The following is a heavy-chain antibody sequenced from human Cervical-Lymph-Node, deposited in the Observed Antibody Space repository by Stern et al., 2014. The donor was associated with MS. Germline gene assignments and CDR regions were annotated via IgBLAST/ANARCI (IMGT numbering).Heavy chain of an antibody. CDR1: GGTFSNSG. D-gene: IGHD1-26*01. CDR3: ERDLGVGPTAY. CDR2: IIPLFGTT. Sequence: VQLEESGAEVRKPGSSVKVSCKASGGTFSNSGISWVRQAPGQGLEWMGGIIPLFGTTNYAQKFQGRVTITADKSTGTAFLELRSLTSDDTAVYYCERDLGVGPTAYWGQGTLVTVSS. J-gene: IGHJ4*02. V-gene: IGHV1-69*06.